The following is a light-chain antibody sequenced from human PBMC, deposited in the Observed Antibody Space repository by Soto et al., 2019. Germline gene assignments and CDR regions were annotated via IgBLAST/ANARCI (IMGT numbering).Light chain of an antibody. CDR3: SSYAGSSPYV. CDR2: EVS. V-gene: IGLV2-23*02. J-gene: IGLJ1*01. Sequence: QSALTQPASVSGSPGQSITISCTGTSSDVGSYNLVSWYQQHPGKAPKLMIYEVSKRPSGVSNRFSGSKSGNTASLTISGLQAEDEADYYCSSYAGSSPYVFGTGTKSPS. CDR1: SSDVGSYNL.